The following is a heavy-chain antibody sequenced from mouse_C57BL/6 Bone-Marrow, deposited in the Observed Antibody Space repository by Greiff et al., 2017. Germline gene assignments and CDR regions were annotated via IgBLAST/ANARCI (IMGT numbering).Heavy chain of an antibody. CDR2: IWPGGGT. CDR1: GFSLTSYA. V-gene: IGHV2-9-1*01. CDR3: ARFYYGSPFAY. D-gene: IGHD1-1*01. Sequence: VMLVESGPGLVAPSQSLSITCTVSGFSLTSYAISWVRQPPGKGLEWLGVIWPGGGTNYNSALKSRLSISKDNSKGQIFLKMNSLQTDDTARYYWARFYYGSPFAYWGQGTLVTVSA. J-gene: IGHJ3*01.